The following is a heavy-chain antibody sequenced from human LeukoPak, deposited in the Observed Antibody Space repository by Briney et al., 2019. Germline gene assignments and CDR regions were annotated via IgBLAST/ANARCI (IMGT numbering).Heavy chain of an antibody. D-gene: IGHD2/OR15-2a*01. V-gene: IGHV3-23*01. J-gene: IGHJ4*02. CDR1: GFTFRSYA. CDR2: ISGSGDST. CDR3: TKDKYFTNKPYYFDY. Sequence: GGSLRLSCTASGFTFRSYAMSWVRQGPGKGLEWVSSISGSGDSTSYADSVKGRFTISRDSSQNTVYLQMSSLRVEDTALYYCTKDKYFTNKPYYFDYWGQGTLVTVSS.